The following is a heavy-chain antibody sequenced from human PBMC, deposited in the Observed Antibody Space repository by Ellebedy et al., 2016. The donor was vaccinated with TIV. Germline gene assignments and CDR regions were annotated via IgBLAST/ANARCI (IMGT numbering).Heavy chain of an antibody. CDR1: GFTFSNYS. J-gene: IGHJ5*01. V-gene: IGHV3-21*04. CDR2: ISRSSTYI. Sequence: GESLKISCAASGFTFSNYSMNWVRQPPGKGLEWVSSISRSSTYIYYADSVRGRFTISRDNSKNTLYLQMNSLRAEDTAVYYCAKDDDLSLRIRFDSWGQGTLVTVSS. D-gene: IGHD2/OR15-2a*01. CDR3: AKDDDLSLRIRFDS.